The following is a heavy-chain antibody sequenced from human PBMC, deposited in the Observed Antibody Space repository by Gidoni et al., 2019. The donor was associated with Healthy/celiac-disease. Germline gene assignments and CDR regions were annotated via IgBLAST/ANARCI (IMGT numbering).Heavy chain of an antibody. CDR2: IHYSGST. Sequence: QLQLQESGPGLVKPSETLSLTCTVSGGSISSCSYYWGWIRQPPGKGLEWIGSIHYSGSTYYNPSIKSRVTISVDTSKNQFSLKLSSVTAADTAVYYCARRDCSSTSCVYNWFDPWGQGTLVTVSS. CDR1: GGSISSCSYY. V-gene: IGHV4-39*01. D-gene: IGHD2-2*01. CDR3: ARRDCSSTSCVYNWFDP. J-gene: IGHJ5*02.